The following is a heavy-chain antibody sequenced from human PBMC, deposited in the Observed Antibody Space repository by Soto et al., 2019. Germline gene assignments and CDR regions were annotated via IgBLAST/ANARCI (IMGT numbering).Heavy chain of an antibody. CDR2: INIDGSDT. V-gene: IGHV3-74*01. D-gene: IGHD2-15*01. CDR3: ARTPRYCIGGTCSSDYGMDV. Sequence: PGGSLRLSCAASGFTFSNYWMHWVRQTPGMGLVWVSHINIDGSDTTYADSVRGRFTISRDNSKNTLYLQMNSLRAEDTAVYYCARTPRYCIGGTCSSDYGMDVWGQGTTVTVS. J-gene: IGHJ6*02. CDR1: GFTFSNYW.